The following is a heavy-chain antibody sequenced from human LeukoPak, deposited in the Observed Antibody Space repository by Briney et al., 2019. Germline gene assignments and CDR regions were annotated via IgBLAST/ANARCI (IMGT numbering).Heavy chain of an antibody. CDR1: GGSISSYS. V-gene: IGHV4-59*08. D-gene: IGHD6-19*01. Sequence: SETLSLTCTVSGGSISSYSWNWIRQSPGKGLEWVGYISHSGTTSYNSSLKSRVTISVDTSKNQLSLKLTSVTAADTAVYYCARWDDSAWGFGNWGPGTLVTVSS. CDR3: ARWDDSAWGFGN. CDR2: ISHSGTT. J-gene: IGHJ4*02.